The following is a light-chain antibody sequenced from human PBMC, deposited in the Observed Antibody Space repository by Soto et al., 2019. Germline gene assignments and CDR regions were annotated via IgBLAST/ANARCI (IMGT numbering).Light chain of an antibody. CDR2: EVS. V-gene: IGLV2-14*01. Sequence: QSALTQPATVSGSPGQSITISCTGTSSNVGGYKYVSWYQQDPDKAPKLIIFEVSNRPSGISSRFSGSKSGNTASLTISGLQAEDEADYYCASYTSSSTSVIFGRGTQLTVL. CDR3: ASYTSSSTSVI. CDR1: SSNVGGYKY. J-gene: IGLJ2*01.